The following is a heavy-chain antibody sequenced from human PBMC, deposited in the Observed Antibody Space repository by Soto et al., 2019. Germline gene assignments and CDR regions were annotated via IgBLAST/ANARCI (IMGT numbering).Heavy chain of an antibody. Sequence: PGGSLRLSCAASGFTFSSYAMSWVRQAPGKGLEWVSAISGRDDSIIYYSDSVKGRFTVSRDNAKNSLFLQMNSLRDEDTAVYFCVRDGHCTYDLCYTHFFDYWGQGTLVTVSS. J-gene: IGHJ4*02. CDR1: GFTFSSYA. CDR3: VRDGHCTYDLCYTHFFDY. V-gene: IGHV3-23*01. D-gene: IGHD2-8*01. CDR2: ISGRDDSII.